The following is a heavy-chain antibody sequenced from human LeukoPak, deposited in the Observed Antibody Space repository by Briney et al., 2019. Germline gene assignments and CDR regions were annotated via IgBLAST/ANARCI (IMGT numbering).Heavy chain of an antibody. D-gene: IGHD5-18*01. V-gene: IGHV4-39*07. CDR2: IYYSGST. Sequence: SETLSLTCTVSGGSISSSSYYWGWIRQPPGKGLEWIGSIYYSGSTYYNPSLKSRVTISVDTSKNQFSLKLSSVTAADTAVYYCARDLLDADAAVISGSGAFDIWGQGTMVTVS. CDR1: GGSISSSSYY. J-gene: IGHJ3*02. CDR3: ARDLLDADAAVISGSGAFDI.